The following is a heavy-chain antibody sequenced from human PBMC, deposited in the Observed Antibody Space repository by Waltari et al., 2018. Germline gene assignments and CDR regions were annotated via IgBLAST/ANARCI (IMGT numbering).Heavy chain of an antibody. D-gene: IGHD4-17*01. Sequence: QVQLQESGPGLVKPSETLSLTCTVSGGSISSYYWSWIRQPQGKGLEWIGYIYYSGSTNYNPSLKSRVTISVDTSKNQFSLKLSSVTAADTAVYYCARDEPPSYGGNPAGMDVWGQGTTVTVSS. CDR1: GGSISSYY. CDR3: ARDEPPSYGGNPAGMDV. J-gene: IGHJ6*02. V-gene: IGHV4-59*01. CDR2: IYYSGST.